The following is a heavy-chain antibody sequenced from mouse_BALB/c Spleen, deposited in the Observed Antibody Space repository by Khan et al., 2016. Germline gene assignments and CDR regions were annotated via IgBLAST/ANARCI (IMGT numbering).Heavy chain of an antibody. V-gene: IGHV4-1*02. CDR3: ARLGYYGTMDY. CDR2: INPDSSTI. CDR1: GFDFSRYW. Sequence: EVKLLESGGGLVQPGGSLKLSCAASGFDFSRYWMSWVRQAPGKGLEWIGEINPDSSTINYTPSLKDKFIISRDNAQNTLYLQMSKVRSEDTARYYCARLGYYGTMDYWGQGTSVTVSS. J-gene: IGHJ4*01. D-gene: IGHD1-1*01.